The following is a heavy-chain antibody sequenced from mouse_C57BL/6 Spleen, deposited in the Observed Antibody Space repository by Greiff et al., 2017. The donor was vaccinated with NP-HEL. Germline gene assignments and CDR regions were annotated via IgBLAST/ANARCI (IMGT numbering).Heavy chain of an antibody. J-gene: IGHJ4*01. Sequence: VQLQQPGAELVKPGASVKMSCKASGYTFTSYWITWVKQRPGQGLEWIGDIYPGSGSTHYTEKFKSKATLTVDTSSSTAYMQLSSLTSEDSAVYYCARVNWDYAMDYWGQGTSVTVSS. V-gene: IGHV1-55*01. D-gene: IGHD4-1*01. CDR1: GYTFTSYW. CDR2: IYPGSGST. CDR3: ARVNWDYAMDY.